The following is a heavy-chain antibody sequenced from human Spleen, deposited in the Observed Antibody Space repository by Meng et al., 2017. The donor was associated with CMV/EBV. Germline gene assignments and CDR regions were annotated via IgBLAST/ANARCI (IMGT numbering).Heavy chain of an antibody. D-gene: IGHD3/OR15-3a*01. CDR3: ARGASMIFGVVIRIFYFDY. CDR2: INHSGST. J-gene: IGHJ4*02. Sequence: SFGSYYWRWIRQPPGKGLEWIGEINHSGSTNYNPSLKSRVTISVDTSKNQFSLKLSSVTAADTAVYYCARGASMIFGVVIRIFYFDYWGQGTLVTVSS. CDR1: SFGSYY. V-gene: IGHV4-34*01.